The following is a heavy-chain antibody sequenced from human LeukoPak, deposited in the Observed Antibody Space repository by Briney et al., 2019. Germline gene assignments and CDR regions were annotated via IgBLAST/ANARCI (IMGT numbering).Heavy chain of an antibody. D-gene: IGHD5-24*01. Sequence: GGSLRLSCAASGFTFSSYWMNWVRQAPGKGLEWVANIKQDGSEKYYVDSVKGRFTISRDNAKNSLYLQMYSLRAEDTAVYYCARGYRDAYNPDYWGQGTLVTVSS. CDR1: GFTFSSYW. CDR3: ARGYRDAYNPDY. V-gene: IGHV3-7*04. J-gene: IGHJ4*02. CDR2: IKQDGSEK.